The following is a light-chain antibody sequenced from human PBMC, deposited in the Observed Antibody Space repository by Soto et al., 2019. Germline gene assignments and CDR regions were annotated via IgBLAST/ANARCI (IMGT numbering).Light chain of an antibody. V-gene: IGLV2-8*01. CDR1: SSDVGDYNY. CDR2: EVS. Sequence: QSALTQPPSASGSPGQSVTISCTGTSSDVGDYNYVSWYQQHPGKAPKLMIYEVSKRPSGVPDRFSGSKSGNTASLTVSGLQAEDEADYYCISYAGSNNWVFGGGTKVTVL. CDR3: ISYAGSNNWV. J-gene: IGLJ3*02.